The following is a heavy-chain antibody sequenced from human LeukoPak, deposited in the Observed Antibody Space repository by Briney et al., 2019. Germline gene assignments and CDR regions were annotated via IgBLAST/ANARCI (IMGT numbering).Heavy chain of an antibody. D-gene: IGHD3-10*01. CDR1: GGSISSYY. Sequence: SETLSLTCTVSGGSISSYYWSWIRQPPGKGLEWIGEINHSGSTNYNPSLKSRVTISVDTSKNQFSLKLSSVTAADTAVYYCARRELWFGELRFDPWGQGTLVTVSS. CDR3: ARRELWFGELRFDP. CDR2: INHSGST. J-gene: IGHJ5*02. V-gene: IGHV4-34*01.